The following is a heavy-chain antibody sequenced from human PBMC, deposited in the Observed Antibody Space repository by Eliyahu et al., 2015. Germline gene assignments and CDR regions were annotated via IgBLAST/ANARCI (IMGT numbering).Heavy chain of an antibody. Sequence: XVQLVQSGAEVKXPGESLKISCXGSGXSFATXWIGWVRQLPGKGLEWMGMVYPGDSDARYSPSFQGQVTISADKSISTAYLEWSSLKASDTAMYYCAVAGVTLGGSMSWGQGALVTVSS. CDR3: AVAGVTLGGSMS. CDR2: VYPGDSDA. J-gene: IGHJ5*02. D-gene: IGHD2-8*01. CDR1: GXSFATXW. V-gene: IGHV5-51*01.